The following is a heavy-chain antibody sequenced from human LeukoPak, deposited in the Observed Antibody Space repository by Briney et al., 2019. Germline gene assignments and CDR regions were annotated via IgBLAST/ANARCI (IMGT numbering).Heavy chain of an antibody. J-gene: IGHJ4*02. CDR3: VKGGPEWDYYFDY. D-gene: IGHD1-26*01. CDR2: ISSNGGST. V-gene: IGHV3-64D*06. Sequence: GGSLRLSCSASGFTFSSYAMHWVRQAPGKGLEYVSAISSNGGSTYYADSVKGRFTISRDNSKNTLYLQMNSLRAEDTAVYYCVKGGPEWDYYFDYWGQGTLVTVSS. CDR1: GFTFSSYA.